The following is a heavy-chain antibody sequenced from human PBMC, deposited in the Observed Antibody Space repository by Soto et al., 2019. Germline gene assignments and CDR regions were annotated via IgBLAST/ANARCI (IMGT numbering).Heavy chain of an antibody. Sequence: QITLKESGPTLVKPTQTLTLTCTFSGFSLSTIGVGVGWIRQPPGKALEWLALIYWDDDKRYSPSLKSRLTVNXDXSXNXXVLTMTNMDPVDTATYYCVQSRCGGDCLQSYSSHSYYGLDVWGQGTTVTVSS. J-gene: IGHJ6*02. D-gene: IGHD2-21*02. CDR2: IYWDDDK. V-gene: IGHV2-5*02. CDR1: GFSLSTIGVG. CDR3: VQSRCGGDCLQSYSSHSYYGLDV.